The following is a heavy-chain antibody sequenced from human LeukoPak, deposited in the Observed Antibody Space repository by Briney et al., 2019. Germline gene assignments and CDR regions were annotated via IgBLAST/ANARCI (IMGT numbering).Heavy chain of an antibody. J-gene: IGHJ6*03. V-gene: IGHV3-48*01. CDR2: ISSSSSTI. CDR1: GFTFSSYS. D-gene: IGHD3-22*01. CDR3: ARDLYYYDSSGYPFYYYYYMDV. Sequence: PGGSLRLSCAASGFTFSSYSMNWVRQAPGKGLEWVSYISSSSSTIYYADSVKGRFTISRDNAKNSLYLQMNSLRAEDTAVYYCARDLYYYDSSGYPFYYYYYMDVWGKGTTVTVSS.